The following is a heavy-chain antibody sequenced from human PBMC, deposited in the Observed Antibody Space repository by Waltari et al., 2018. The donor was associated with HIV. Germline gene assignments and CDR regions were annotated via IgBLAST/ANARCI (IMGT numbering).Heavy chain of an antibody. D-gene: IGHD3-16*01. V-gene: IGHV3-66*01. CDR2: IDGDGRT. J-gene: IGHJ5*02. CDR3: VREVFYYEESGRPGWFDP. CDR1: GFSVGKNS. Sequence: RLVESGGDSVRPGGALRLSCTASGFSVGKNSMSWVRQASGKGLGWVSTIDGDGRTVYADAVEGRFSTSRETSKNMVHLLMDSLRTEDSAVYYCVREVFYYEESGRPGWFDPWGQGTLVAVSS.